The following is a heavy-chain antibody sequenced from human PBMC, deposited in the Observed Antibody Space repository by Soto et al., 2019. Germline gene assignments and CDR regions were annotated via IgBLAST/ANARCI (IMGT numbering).Heavy chain of an antibody. CDR2: ISDSGGSR. J-gene: IGHJ5*02. D-gene: IGHD2-2*01. CDR3: AKKCQGTSCWFDP. CDR1: GFTFSSYA. V-gene: IGHV3-23*04. Sequence: VQLVESGGGSVQPGGSLRLSCAASGFTFSSYAMSWVRQAPGKGLEWVSVISDSGGSRYYADSVKGRFTISRDNSKNTLILQMNSLRAEDTAVYYCAKKCQGTSCWFDPWGQGTLVTVSS.